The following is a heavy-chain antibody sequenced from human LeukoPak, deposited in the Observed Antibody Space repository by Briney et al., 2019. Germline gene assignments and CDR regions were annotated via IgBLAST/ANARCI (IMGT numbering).Heavy chain of an antibody. J-gene: IGHJ4*02. V-gene: IGHV1-2*02. CDR2: INPNSGGT. CDR1: GYTFTGYY. CDR3: ARDRYCSSTSCPAKPDY. D-gene: IGHD2-2*01. Sequence: GASVKVSCKASGYTFTGYYMHWVRQAPGQGLERMGWINPNSGGTNYAQKFQGRVTMTRDTSISTAYMELSRLRSDDTAVYYCARDRYCSSTSCPAKPDYWGQGTLVTVSS.